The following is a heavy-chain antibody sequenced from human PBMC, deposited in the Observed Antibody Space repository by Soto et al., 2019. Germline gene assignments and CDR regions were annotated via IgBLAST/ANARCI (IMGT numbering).Heavy chain of an antibody. D-gene: IGHD2-15*01. J-gene: IGHJ4*02. CDR3: ARANVGPPGGGSWIMPFDF. CDR2: IYPGGST. V-gene: IGHV4-4*07. CDR1: GGSISSYY. Sequence: LSLTCTVSGGSISSYYWSWIRQSAGQGLEWIGRIYPGGSTNYNPSLKSRVTMSADTSKSQFSLRLTSVPAADTAVYYCARANVGPPGGGSWIMPFDFWGQGTLVTVSS.